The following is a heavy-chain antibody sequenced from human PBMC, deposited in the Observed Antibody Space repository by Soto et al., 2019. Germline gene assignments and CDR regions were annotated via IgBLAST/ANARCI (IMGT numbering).Heavy chain of an antibody. J-gene: IGHJ4*02. V-gene: IGHV3-15*07. CDR1: GFTFSSYS. D-gene: IGHD2-15*01. CDR2: IKSKTDGGTT. Sequence: GGSLRLSCTGSGFTFSSYSMNWVRQAPGKGLEWVGRIKSKTDGGTTDYAAPVKGRFTISRDDSKNTLYLQMNSLKTEDTAVYYCTTVPYCSGGSCHAFDYWGQGTLVTVSS. CDR3: TTVPYCSGGSCHAFDY.